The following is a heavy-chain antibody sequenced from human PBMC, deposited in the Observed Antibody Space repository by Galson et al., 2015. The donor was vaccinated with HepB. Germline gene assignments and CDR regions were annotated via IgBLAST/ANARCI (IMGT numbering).Heavy chain of an antibody. V-gene: IGHV2-5*01. CDR2: VNWNDDK. D-gene: IGHD2-8*02. CDR3: EHSLGLVGSYFDY. CDR1: GFSLRTSGVA. Sequence: PALVKPTQTLTLTCTFSGFSLRTSGVAVGWIRQPPGKALEWLAVVNWNDDKHYSPSLESRLRVTITKDTSKRQVVLTMTNMDPVDTARYYCEHSLGLVGSYFDYWGQGISVTVSS. J-gene: IGHJ4*02.